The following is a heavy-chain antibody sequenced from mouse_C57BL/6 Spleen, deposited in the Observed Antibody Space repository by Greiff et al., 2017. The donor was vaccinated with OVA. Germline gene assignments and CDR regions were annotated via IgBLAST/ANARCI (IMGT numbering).Heavy chain of an antibody. CDR2: ISSCSSTI. Sequence: EVMLVESGGGLVKPGGSLKLSCAASGFTFSDYGLHWVRQAPEKGLEWVAYISSCSSTIYYADTVKGRFTISRDNAKNTLFLQMTSLRSEDTAMYYCAMGAMDYWGQGTSVTVSS. CDR3: AMGAMDY. V-gene: IGHV5-17*01. CDR1: GFTFSDYG. J-gene: IGHJ4*01.